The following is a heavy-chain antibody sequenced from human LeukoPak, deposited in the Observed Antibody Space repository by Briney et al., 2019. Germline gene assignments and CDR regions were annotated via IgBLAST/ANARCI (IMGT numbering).Heavy chain of an antibody. CDR3: ARDAGSGWSSFDY. J-gene: IGHJ4*02. D-gene: IGHD6-19*01. CDR2: TYYRSKWYN. CDR1: GDSVSSNSAA. V-gene: IGHV6-1*01. Sequence: SQTLSLACAISGDSVSSNSAAWNWIRQSPSRGLEWLGRTYYRSKWYNDYAVSMKSRITINPDTSKDQFSLQLNSVTPEDTAVYYCARDAGSGWSSFDYWGQGTLVTVSS.